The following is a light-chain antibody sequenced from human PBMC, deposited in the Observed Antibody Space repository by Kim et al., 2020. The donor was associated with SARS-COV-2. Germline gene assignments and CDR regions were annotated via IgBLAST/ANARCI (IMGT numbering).Light chain of an antibody. Sequence: VTINGKASQSVLYSADNKNHLARYQQKPGQPPQLLIYWASTRESGVPDRFSGRGSGTDFTLTITSLQAEEVAVYYCHQSYSTPLTFGGGTKVDIK. J-gene: IGKJ4*01. CDR1: QSVLYSADNKNH. V-gene: IGKV4-1*01. CDR2: WAS. CDR3: HQSYSTPLT.